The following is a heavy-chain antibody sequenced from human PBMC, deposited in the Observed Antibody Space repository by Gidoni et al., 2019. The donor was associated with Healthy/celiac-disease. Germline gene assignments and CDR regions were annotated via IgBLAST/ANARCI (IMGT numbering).Heavy chain of an antibody. Sequence: EVQLVESGGGLVQPGRSLRLSCAASGYTCDDYAMHWVRQAPGKGLEWVSGISWNSGSIGYADSVKGRFTISRDNAKNSLYLQMNSLRAEDTALYSCARGAVAKSEKYFQHWGQGTLVTVSS. J-gene: IGHJ1*01. CDR1: GYTCDDYA. D-gene: IGHD6-19*01. CDR3: ARGAVAKSEKYFQH. V-gene: IGHV3-9*01. CDR2: ISWNSGSI.